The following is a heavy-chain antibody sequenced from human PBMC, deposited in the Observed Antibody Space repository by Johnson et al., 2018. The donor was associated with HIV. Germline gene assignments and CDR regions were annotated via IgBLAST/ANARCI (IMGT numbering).Heavy chain of an antibody. CDR3: GRHRDDAFEI. D-gene: IGHD2-21*02. CDR1: GFTFSDYY. J-gene: IGHJ3*02. CDR2: ISSRGSII. Sequence: QVQLVESGGGLVKPGGSLRLSCAASGFTFSDYYMSWIRQAPGKGLEWVSDISSRGSIIYYADSVKGRFTISRDNAENSLYLQMNNLRAEDTAVYYCGRHRDDAFEIWGQGTMVTVSS. V-gene: IGHV3-11*04.